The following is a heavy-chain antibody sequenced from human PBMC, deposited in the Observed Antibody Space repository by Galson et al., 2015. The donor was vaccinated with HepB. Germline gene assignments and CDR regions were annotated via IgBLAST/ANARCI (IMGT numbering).Heavy chain of an antibody. CDR1: GFTFSSYG. Sequence: SLRLSCAASGFTFSSYGMHWVRQAPGKGLEWVAVISYDGSNKYYADSVKGRFTISRDNSKNTLYLQMNSLRAEDTAVYYCAKETVVADLGNWFDPWGQGTLVTVSS. J-gene: IGHJ5*02. CDR3: AKETVVADLGNWFDP. CDR2: ISYDGSNK. V-gene: IGHV3-30*18. D-gene: IGHD2-15*01.